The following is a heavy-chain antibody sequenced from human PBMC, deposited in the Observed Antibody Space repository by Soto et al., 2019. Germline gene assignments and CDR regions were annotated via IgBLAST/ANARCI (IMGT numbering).Heavy chain of an antibody. Sequence: SETLSLTCIVSGGSISSSTYYWGWIRQPPGKGLEWIGSIYYSGSTYYNPSLKSRVTISLDTSNNQFSLKLTSLTAADTSLYYCATTTGSSWFDPWGQGALVTVSS. CDR1: GGSISSSTYY. CDR2: IYYSGST. D-gene: IGHD1-1*01. V-gene: IGHV4-39*01. CDR3: ATTTGSSWFDP. J-gene: IGHJ5*02.